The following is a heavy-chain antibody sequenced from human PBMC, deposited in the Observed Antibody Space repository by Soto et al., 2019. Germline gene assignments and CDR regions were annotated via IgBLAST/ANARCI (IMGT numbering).Heavy chain of an antibody. Sequence: QVQLQQWGAGLLKPSETLSLTCAVYGGSFSGYYWSWIRQPPGKGLGWIGEINHNGSTNYNPSLKSRVTISVDTSKNQFSLKLSSVTAADTAVYYCARTLTSRGWYSEYFQHWGQGTLVTVSS. V-gene: IGHV4-34*01. CDR3: ARTLTSRGWYSEYFQH. J-gene: IGHJ1*01. CDR1: GGSFSGYY. D-gene: IGHD6-19*01. CDR2: INHNGST.